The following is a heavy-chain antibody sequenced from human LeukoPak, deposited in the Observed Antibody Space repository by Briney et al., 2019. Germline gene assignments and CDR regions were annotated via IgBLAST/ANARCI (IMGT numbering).Heavy chain of an antibody. CDR1: GGSFSGYY. CDR3: ASASGTSGWDWFDP. V-gene: IGHV4-34*01. D-gene: IGHD2-2*01. Sequence: KPSETLSLTCAVYGGSFSGYYWSWIRQPPGKGLEWIGEINHSGSTNYNPSLKSRVTISVDTSKNQFSLKLSSVTAADTAVYYCASASGTSGWDWFDPWGQGTLVTVSS. CDR2: INHSGST. J-gene: IGHJ5*02.